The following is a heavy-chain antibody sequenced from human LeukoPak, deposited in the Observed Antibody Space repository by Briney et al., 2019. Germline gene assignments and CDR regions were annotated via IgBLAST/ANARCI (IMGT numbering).Heavy chain of an antibody. V-gene: IGHV4-34*01. D-gene: IGHD1-14*01. Sequence: SETLSLTCTVSGGSISSYYWSWIRQPPGKGLEWIGEINHSGSTNYNPSLKGRVTISVDTSKNQFSLKLSSVTAADTAVYYCARWRRPGFDYWGQGTLVTVSS. J-gene: IGHJ4*02. CDR1: GGSISSYY. CDR3: ARWRRPGFDY. CDR2: INHSGST.